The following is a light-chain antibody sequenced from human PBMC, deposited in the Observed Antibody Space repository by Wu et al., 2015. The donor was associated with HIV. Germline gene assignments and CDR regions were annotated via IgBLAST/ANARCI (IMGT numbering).Light chain of an antibody. CDR3: HQRTTWPRT. Sequence: EIVLTQSPVTPSVSPGERATLSCRASQSVSRFLAWYQHKPGQAPRVLIYDTSNRAAGIPTRFSGSGSGTDFTLTISSLEPEDFAVYYCHQRTTWPRTFGQGTKVEVK. J-gene: IGKJ1*01. CDR1: QSVSRF. V-gene: IGKV3-11*01. CDR2: DTS.